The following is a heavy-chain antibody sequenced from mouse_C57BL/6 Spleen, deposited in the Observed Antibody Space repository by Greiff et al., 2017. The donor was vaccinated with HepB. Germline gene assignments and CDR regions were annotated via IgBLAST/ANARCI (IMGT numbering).Heavy chain of an antibody. J-gene: IGHJ2*01. CDR1: GFTFSSYA. D-gene: IGHD2-1*01. CDR3: ARVYGNYGYFDY. V-gene: IGHV5-4*01. Sequence: EVQLVESGGGLVKPGGSLKLSCAASGFTFSSYAMSWVRQTPEKRLEWVATISDGGSYTYYPDNVKGRFTISRDNAKNNLYLQMSHLKSEDTAMYYCARVYGNYGYFDYWGQGTTLTVSS. CDR2: ISDGGSYT.